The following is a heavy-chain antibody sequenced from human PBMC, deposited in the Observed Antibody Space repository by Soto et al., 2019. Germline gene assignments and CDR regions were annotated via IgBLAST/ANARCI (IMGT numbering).Heavy chain of an antibody. D-gene: IGHD6-19*01. CDR3: ARTTAGPISYYFDY. CDR2: IYYSGST. CDR1: GDSISSSSYY. J-gene: IGHJ4*02. V-gene: IGHV4-61*05. Sequence: SETLSLTCTVSGDSISSSSYYWGWIRQPPGKGLEWIGYIYYSGSTNYNPSLKSRVTISVDTSKNQFSLKLSSVTAADTAVYYCARTTAGPISYYFDYWGQGTLVTVS.